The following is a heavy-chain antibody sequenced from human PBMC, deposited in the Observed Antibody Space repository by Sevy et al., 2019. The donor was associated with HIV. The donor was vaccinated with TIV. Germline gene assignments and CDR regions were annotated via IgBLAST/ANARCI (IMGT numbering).Heavy chain of an antibody. CDR3: ARGSGTWSENPNFDY. J-gene: IGHJ4*02. V-gene: IGHV2-5*02. CDR2: IYWDDDK. Sequence: SGPTLVNPTQTLTLTCTFSGFSVSTSGVGVGWIRQPPGKALEWLAVIYWDDDKRYSPSLKSRRTITKDTSKNQVVLTMTNMEPADSATYYCARGSGTWSENPNFDYWGQGTTVTVSS. D-gene: IGHD3-10*01. CDR1: GFSVSTSGVG.